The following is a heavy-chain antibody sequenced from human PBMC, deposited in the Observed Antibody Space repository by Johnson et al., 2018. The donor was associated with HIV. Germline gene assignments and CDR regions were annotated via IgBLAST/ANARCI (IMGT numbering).Heavy chain of an antibody. Sequence: QVQLVESGGGVVQPGRSLRLSCAASGFTFSSYAMHWVRQAPGKGLEWVAVISFDGSNKYYADSVKGRFTISRDNSKNTLYLQMNSLKTEDTAVYYCARDSSGYSGFDIWGQGTVVTVSS. V-gene: IGHV3-30*04. D-gene: IGHD3-22*01. CDR1: GFTFSSYA. J-gene: IGHJ3*02. CDR2: ISFDGSNK. CDR3: ARDSSGYSGFDI.